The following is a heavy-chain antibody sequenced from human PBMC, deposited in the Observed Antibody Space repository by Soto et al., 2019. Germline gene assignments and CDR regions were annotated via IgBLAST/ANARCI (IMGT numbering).Heavy chain of an antibody. V-gene: IGHV1-18*01. D-gene: IGHD4-17*01. CDR1: GYTFTSYG. J-gene: IGHJ6*02. Sequence: VASVKVSCKASGYTFTSYGISWVRQAPGQGLEWMGWISAYDGNTNYAQKLQGRVTMTTDTSTSTAYMELRSLRSDDTAVYYCARYRITVTTHESLADYYGMDVWGQGTTVTVSS. CDR2: ISAYDGNT. CDR3: ARYRITVTTHESLADYYGMDV.